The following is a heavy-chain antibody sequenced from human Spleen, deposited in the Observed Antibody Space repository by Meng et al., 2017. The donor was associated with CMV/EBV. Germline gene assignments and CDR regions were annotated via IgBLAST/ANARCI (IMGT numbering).Heavy chain of an antibody. D-gene: IGHD1-26*01. CDR1: GFTFSGYS. CDR3: ASGWGAIVSHYFDY. Sequence: GESLKISCAASGFTFSGYSMNWVRQAPGRGLEWVSSISSTSSYIYYADSVKGRFTISRDNAKNSLYLQMNSLRAEDTAVYYCASGWGAIVSHYFDYWGQGTLVTVSS. CDR2: ISSTSSYI. V-gene: IGHV3-21*01. J-gene: IGHJ4*02.